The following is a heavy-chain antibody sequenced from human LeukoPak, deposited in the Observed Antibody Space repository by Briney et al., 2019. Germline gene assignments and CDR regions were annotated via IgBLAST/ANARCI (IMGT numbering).Heavy chain of an antibody. CDR2: ISWNSGII. CDR1: KFTFDNYA. V-gene: IGHV3-9*01. J-gene: IGHJ4*02. CDR3: ARGSSSSNFDY. D-gene: IGHD6-6*01. Sequence: GGSLRLSCAASKFTFDNYAMHWVRQAPGKGLEWVSGISWNSGIIGYADSVKGRFTISRDNAKNSLYLQMNSLRAEDTAVYYCARGSSSSNFDYWGQGTLVTVSS.